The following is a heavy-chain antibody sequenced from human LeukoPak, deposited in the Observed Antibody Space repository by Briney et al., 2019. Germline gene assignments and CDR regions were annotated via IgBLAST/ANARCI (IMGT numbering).Heavy chain of an antibody. CDR1: GFTFDDYA. Sequence: GGSLRLSCAASGFTFDDYAMHWVRQAPGKGLEWVSFIYSDNTHYSYSVKGRVTISIDNSKNTQYLQMKSLRAEDTAVYYCAKKVAAAGPTYFDYWGEGTLVTVSS. D-gene: IGHD6-13*01. CDR3: AKKVAAAGPTYFDY. CDR2: IYSDNT. V-gene: IGHV3-23*03. J-gene: IGHJ4*02.